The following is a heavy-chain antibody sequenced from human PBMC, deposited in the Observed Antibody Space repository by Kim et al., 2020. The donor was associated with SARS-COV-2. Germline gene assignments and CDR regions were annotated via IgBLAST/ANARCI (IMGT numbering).Heavy chain of an antibody. CDR2: A. D-gene: IGHD3-22*01. V-gene: IGHV1-69*01. Sequence: ANYAPKFQGRVTITADESTSTAYMELSSLRSEDTAVYYCARGDDSSGYEYWRQGTLVTVPS. CDR3: ARGDDSSGYEY. J-gene: IGHJ4*02.